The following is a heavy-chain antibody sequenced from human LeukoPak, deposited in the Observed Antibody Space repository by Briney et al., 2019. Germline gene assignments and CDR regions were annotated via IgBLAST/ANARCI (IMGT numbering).Heavy chain of an antibody. J-gene: IGHJ4*02. D-gene: IGHD3-9*01. V-gene: IGHV4-59*01. Sequence: SETLSLTCTVSGGSISSYYWSWIRQPPGKGLEWIGYIYYSGSTNYNPSLKSRVTISVDTSKNQFSLKLSSVTAADTAVYYCGKTDIYFNPIDYWGPGSLVTVSS. CDR1: GGSISSYY. CDR3: GKTDIYFNPIDY. CDR2: IYYSGST.